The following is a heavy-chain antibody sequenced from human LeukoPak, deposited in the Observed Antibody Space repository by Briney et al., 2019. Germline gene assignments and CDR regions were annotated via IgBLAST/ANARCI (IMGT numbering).Heavy chain of an antibody. CDR2: MNPNSGNT. D-gene: IGHD2-15*01. J-gene: IGHJ4*02. CDR1: GYTFTSYD. V-gene: IGHV1-8*03. CDR3: ARGGGSSDDLDY. Sequence: ASVKVSCKASGYTFTSYDINWVRQATGQGLEWMGWMNPNSGNTGYAQKFQGRVTITRNTSISTAYMELSSLRSEDTAVYYCARGGGSSDDLDYWGQGTLVTVFS.